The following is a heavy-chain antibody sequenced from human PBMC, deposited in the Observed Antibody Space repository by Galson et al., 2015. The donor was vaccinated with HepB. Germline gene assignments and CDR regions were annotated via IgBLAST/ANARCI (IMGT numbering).Heavy chain of an antibody. J-gene: IGHJ4*02. CDR1: GFTFSNAW. CDR3: TTDRVNIVATIFDY. CDR2: IKSKTDGGTT. Sequence: SLRLSCAASGFTFSNAWMSWVRQAPGKGLEWVGRIKSKTDGGTTDYAAPVKGRFTISRDDSKNTLYLQMNSLKTEDTAVYYCTTDRVNIVATIFDYWGQGTLVTVSS. V-gene: IGHV3-15*01. D-gene: IGHD5-12*01.